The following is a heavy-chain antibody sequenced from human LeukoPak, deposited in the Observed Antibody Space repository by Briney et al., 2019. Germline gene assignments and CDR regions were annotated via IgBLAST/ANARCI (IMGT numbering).Heavy chain of an antibody. CDR2: IYYSGST. CDR3: AKDGYYYGSGSYFRGSRPGGYYYGMDV. J-gene: IGHJ6*02. CDR1: GGSISSYY. Sequence: SETLSLTCTVSGGSISSYYWSWIRQPPGKGLEWIGYIYYSGSTNYNPSLKSRVTISVDTSKNQFSLKLSSVTAADTALYYCAKDGYYYGSGSYFRGSRPGGYYYGMDVWGQGTTVTVSS. V-gene: IGHV4-59*12. D-gene: IGHD3-10*01.